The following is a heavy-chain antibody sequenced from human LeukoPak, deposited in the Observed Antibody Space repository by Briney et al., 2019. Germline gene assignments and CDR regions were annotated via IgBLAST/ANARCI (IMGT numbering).Heavy chain of an antibody. Sequence: SVKVSCKASGGSFRDYAISWVRRAPGQGLQSLGGIVPMFGTANYAQQLQGRVTITADESTTTVYMELNSLRSEDTAVYYCARDLAVAGIGEFDSWGQGTLVTVSS. CDR3: ARDLAVAGIGEFDS. CDR1: GGSFRDYA. CDR2: IVPMFGTA. J-gene: IGHJ4*02. D-gene: IGHD6-13*01. V-gene: IGHV1-69*13.